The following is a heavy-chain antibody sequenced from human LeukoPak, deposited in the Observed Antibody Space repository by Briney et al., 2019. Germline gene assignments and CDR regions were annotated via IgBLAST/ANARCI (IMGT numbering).Heavy chain of an antibody. CDR3: ASNGGGGYYSDY. V-gene: IGHV3-23*01. CDR1: GFTFSSYA. J-gene: IGHJ4*02. Sequence: GGSLRLSCAASGFTFSSYAMSWVRQAPGKGLEWVSGLSGRGGSTYYADSVKGRFTISRDNSKNTLYLQMNILRAEDTAVYYCASNGGGGYYSDYWGQGTLVTVSS. CDR2: LSGRGGST. D-gene: IGHD3-3*01.